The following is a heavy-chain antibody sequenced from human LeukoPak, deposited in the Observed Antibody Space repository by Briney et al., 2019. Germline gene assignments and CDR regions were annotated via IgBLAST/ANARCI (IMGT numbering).Heavy chain of an antibody. CDR1: GGSISSYY. J-gene: IGHJ5*02. Sequence: NPSETLSLTCTVSGGSISSYYWSWIRQPPGMGLEWIGYIYYSGSTNYNPSLKSRVTILLDTSKNQFSLKLSSVTAADTAVYYCASYWSTVTGTGTNWFDPWGQGTLVTVSS. CDR2: IYYSGST. CDR3: ASYWSTVTGTGTNWFDP. D-gene: IGHD1/OR15-1a*01. V-gene: IGHV4-59*12.